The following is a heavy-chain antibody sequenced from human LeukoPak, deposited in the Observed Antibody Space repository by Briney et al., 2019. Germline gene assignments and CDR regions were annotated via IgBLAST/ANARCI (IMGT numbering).Heavy chain of an antibody. D-gene: IGHD3-10*02. Sequence: AGGSLRLSCAASGFTFSSYSINWVRQAPGQGLEWVSYISSSGSTIYYADSVKGRFTISRDNAKNSLYQQMNSLRAEDTAVYYCAELGITVIGGVWGKGTTVTISS. CDR3: AELGITVIGGV. CDR1: GFTFSSYS. CDR2: ISSSGSTI. V-gene: IGHV3-48*04. J-gene: IGHJ6*04.